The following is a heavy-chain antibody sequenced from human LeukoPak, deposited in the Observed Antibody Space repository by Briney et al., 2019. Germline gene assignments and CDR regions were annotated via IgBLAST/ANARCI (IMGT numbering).Heavy chain of an antibody. CDR1: GFTFDDYG. D-gene: IGHD3-9*01. J-gene: IGHJ6*03. Sequence: PGGSLRLSCAASGFTFDDYGMSWVRQAPGKGLEWVSGINWNGGSTGYADSVKGRFTISRDNAKNSLYLQMNSLRAEDTAVYYCARVLYDILPPGPYYYYYMDVWGKGTTVTISS. CDR3: ARVLYDILPPGPYYYYYMDV. CDR2: INWNGGST. V-gene: IGHV3-20*04.